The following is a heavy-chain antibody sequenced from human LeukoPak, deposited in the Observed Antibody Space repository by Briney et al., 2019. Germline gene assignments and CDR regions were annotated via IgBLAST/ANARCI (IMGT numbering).Heavy chain of an antibody. Sequence: ASVKVSCKASGGTFSSYAISWVRQAPGQGLEWMGRIIPIFGIANYAQKFQGRVTITADKSTSTASMELSSLRSEDTAVYYCATCNYDSSGYYYFQHWGQGTLVTVSS. CDR3: ATCNYDSSGYYYFQH. V-gene: IGHV1-69*04. CDR1: GGTFSSYA. D-gene: IGHD3-22*01. CDR2: IIPIFGIA. J-gene: IGHJ1*01.